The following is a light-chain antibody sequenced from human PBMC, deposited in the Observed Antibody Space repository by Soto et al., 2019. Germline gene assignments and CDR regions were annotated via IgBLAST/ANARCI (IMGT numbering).Light chain of an antibody. J-gene: IGLJ1*01. CDR1: SGDVGYYNY. CDR3: SSYADDNIFD. CDR2: EVT. V-gene: IGLV2-8*01. Sequence: QSALTQPPSASGSPGQSVAISCTGTSGDVGYYNYVSWYQQHPGKAPKLIIYEVTKRPSGVPDRFSGSKSGNTASLTVSGLQAEDEADYYCSSYADDNIFDFGTGTKVTVL.